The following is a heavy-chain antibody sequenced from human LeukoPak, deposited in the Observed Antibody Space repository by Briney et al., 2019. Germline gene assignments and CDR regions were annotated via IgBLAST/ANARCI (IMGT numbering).Heavy chain of an antibody. CDR3: ARAFDSGSYLLY. Sequence: SETLSLTCAVYGGSISSYYWSWIRQPPGKGLEWIGYIYYSGSTNYNPSLKSRVTISVDTSKNQFSLKLSSVTAADTAVYYCARAFDSGSYLLYWGQGTLVTVSS. CDR1: GGSISSYY. D-gene: IGHD1-26*01. CDR2: IYYSGST. V-gene: IGHV4-59*08. J-gene: IGHJ4*02.